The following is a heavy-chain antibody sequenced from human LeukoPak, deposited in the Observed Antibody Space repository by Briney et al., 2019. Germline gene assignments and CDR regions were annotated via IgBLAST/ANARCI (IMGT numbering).Heavy chain of an antibody. CDR2: VYNSGTT. Sequence: SETLSLTCTVCGGSISSYYWSWIRQPPGKGLEWIGYVYNSGTTNYNPSLTSRVTISVDTSKKQFSLNLTSVTAADTAVYYCARHGSYITSPGFDSWGQGTLVTVSS. V-gene: IGHV4-59*08. D-gene: IGHD2-2*02. CDR1: GGSISSYY. CDR3: ARHGSYITSPGFDS. J-gene: IGHJ4*02.